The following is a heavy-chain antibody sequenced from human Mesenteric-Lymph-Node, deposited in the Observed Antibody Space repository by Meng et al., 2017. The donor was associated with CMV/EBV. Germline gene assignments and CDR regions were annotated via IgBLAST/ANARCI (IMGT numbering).Heavy chain of an antibody. D-gene: IGHD3-9*01. CDR3: AKTNYDILTGYYMDAFDI. J-gene: IGHJ3*02. Sequence: SFSGYCWSWIRQPPGKGLEWIGEINHSGSTNYNPSLKSRVTISVDTSKNQFSLKLSSVTAADTAVYYCAKTNYDILTGYYMDAFDIWGQGTMVTVSS. CDR2: INHSGST. CDR1: SFSGYC. V-gene: IGHV4-34*01.